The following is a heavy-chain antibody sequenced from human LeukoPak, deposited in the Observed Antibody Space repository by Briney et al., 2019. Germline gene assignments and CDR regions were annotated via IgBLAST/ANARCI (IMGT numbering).Heavy chain of an antibody. CDR1: GFTFSSYS. CDR3: ARDPNGNPDFDY. D-gene: IGHD2-8*01. V-gene: IGHV3-48*01. Sequence: PGGSLRLSCAASGFTFSSYSMNWVRQAPGKGLEWLSFIGTANEKSYADSVKGRFTISRDNADNSLYLQMSSLTAEDTAVYYCARDPNGNPDFDYWGQGTLVTVSS. CDR2: IGTANEK. J-gene: IGHJ4*02.